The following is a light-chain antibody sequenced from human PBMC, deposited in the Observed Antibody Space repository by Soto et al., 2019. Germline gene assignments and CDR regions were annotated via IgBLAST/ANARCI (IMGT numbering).Light chain of an antibody. CDR1: SSDVGGYDH. CDR3: SSYSSSSTLYV. V-gene: IGLV2-14*01. J-gene: IGLJ1*01. CDR2: EVD. Sequence: QSALTQPASVSGSPGQSITISCSGTSSDVGGYDHVSWYQQHPGKGPKLIIHEVDNRSSGVSLRFSGSKSGDTASLTISGLHLEDEADYYCSSYSSSSTLYVFGTGTKVTVL.